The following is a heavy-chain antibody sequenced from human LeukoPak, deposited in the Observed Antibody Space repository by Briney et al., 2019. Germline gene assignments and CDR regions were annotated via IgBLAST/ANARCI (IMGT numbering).Heavy chain of an antibody. V-gene: IGHV3-66*01. Sequence: GGSLRLSCAASEFTVGTNYMNWVRQAPGKGLEWVSAIYSGGTTYYADSVKGRFTISRDTSKNTLYLQMNSLRAEDTAVYYCARDKFRGYFDYWGQGTLVTVSS. CDR2: IYSGGTT. D-gene: IGHD3-10*01. J-gene: IGHJ4*02. CDR3: ARDKFRGYFDY. CDR1: EFTVGTNY.